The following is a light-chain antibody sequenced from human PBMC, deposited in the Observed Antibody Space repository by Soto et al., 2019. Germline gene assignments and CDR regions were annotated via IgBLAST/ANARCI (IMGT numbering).Light chain of an antibody. CDR2: KAS. CDR3: QQYNNYLWT. CDR1: QSISSW. Sequence: DIQMTQSPSTLSASVGDRVTITCRASQSISSWLAWYQQKPGKAPKLLIYKASSLESGVPSRFSGSGSGTEFTLTFSSLQPDDFATYYCQQYNNYLWTFGQGTKVEIK. V-gene: IGKV1-5*03. J-gene: IGKJ1*01.